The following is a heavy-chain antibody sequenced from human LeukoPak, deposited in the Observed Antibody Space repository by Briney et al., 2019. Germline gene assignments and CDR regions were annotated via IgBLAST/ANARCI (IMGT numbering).Heavy chain of an antibody. D-gene: IGHD3-3*01. CDR1: GYTFTGYY. CDR2: INPNSGCT. Sequence: GASVHVSCKASGYTFTGYYMHWVGQAPGQGLEWMGWINPNSGCTKYAQKFQGRVTMTRDTSISTAYMELSRLRSDDTAVYYCARVPVAPYYDFWSGYSNYYYMDVWGKGTTVTVSS. V-gene: IGHV1-2*02. CDR3: ARVPVAPYYDFWSGYSNYYYMDV. J-gene: IGHJ6*03.